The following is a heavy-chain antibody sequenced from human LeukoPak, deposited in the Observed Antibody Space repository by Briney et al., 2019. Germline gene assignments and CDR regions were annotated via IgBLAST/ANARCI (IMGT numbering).Heavy chain of an antibody. V-gene: IGHV4-59*12. Sequence: SETLSLTCIVSGGSISSNHWSWIRQPPGKGLEWIGFIHYSGSTNYNPSLKSRVTISVDTSKNQFSLKLSSVTAADTAVYYCARLPYYYDSSGYYYFSFDYWGQGTLVTVSS. CDR3: ARLPYYYDSSGYYYFSFDY. CDR1: GGSISSNH. J-gene: IGHJ4*02. D-gene: IGHD3-22*01. CDR2: IHYSGST.